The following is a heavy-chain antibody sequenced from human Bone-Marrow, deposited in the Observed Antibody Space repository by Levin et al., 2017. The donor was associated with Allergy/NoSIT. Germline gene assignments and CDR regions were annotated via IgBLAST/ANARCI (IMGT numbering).Heavy chain of an antibody. CDR2: IDPNTGDT. J-gene: IGHJ4*02. CDR3: ARGGSKQVVDIALN. CDR1: GFTFIGYY. D-gene: IGHD6-6*01. Sequence: GESLKISCRTSGFTFIGYYIHWVRLAPGQGLQWMGRIDPNTGDTNSAQTFQGRVTLTRDTSITTAYMELTRLTSDDTAVYYCARGGSKQVVDIALNWGQGTLVTVSS. V-gene: IGHV1-2*06.